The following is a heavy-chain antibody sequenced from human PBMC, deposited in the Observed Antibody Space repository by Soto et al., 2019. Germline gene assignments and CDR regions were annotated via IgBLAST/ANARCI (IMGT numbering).Heavy chain of an antibody. CDR2: ISAYNGNT. V-gene: IGHV1-18*04. J-gene: IGHJ6*02. CDR1: GYTFTSYG. Sequence: ASVKVSCKASGYTFTSYGISWVRQAPGQGLEWMGWISAYNGNTNYAQKLQGRVTMTTDTSTSTAYMELRSLRSDDTAVYYCAREYSSSWFTQDYYYYGMDVRGQGTTVTASS. D-gene: IGHD6-13*01. CDR3: AREYSSSWFTQDYYYYGMDV.